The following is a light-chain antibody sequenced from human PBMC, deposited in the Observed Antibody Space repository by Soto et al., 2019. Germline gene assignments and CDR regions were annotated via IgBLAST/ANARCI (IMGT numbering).Light chain of an antibody. CDR3: QQYNSYPT. V-gene: IGKV3-11*01. CDR2: DAS. J-gene: IGKJ4*01. CDR1: QSVSSY. Sequence: EIALTQSPATLSLSPGERATLSCRATQSVSSYLAWYQQQPGPAPRLLIYDASNRATGIPARFSGSGSGTEFTLTISSLQPDDFATYYCQQYNSYPTFGGGTKVDIK.